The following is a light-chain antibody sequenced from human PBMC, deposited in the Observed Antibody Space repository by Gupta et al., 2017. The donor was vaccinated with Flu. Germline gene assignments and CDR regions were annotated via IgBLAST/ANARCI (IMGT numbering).Light chain of an antibody. Sequence: EIVLTQSPGTLSLSPGEGATLSCRASQRVSSFYLAWYQQKPGQAPRLLIYATSTRATGIPDRFSGSGSGTDFTLTSSRLEPEDFAVYYWQQYGTSLAFGQGSKVEIK. V-gene: IGKV3-20*01. CDR1: QRVSSFY. CDR2: ATS. J-gene: IGKJ1*01. CDR3: QQYGTSLA.